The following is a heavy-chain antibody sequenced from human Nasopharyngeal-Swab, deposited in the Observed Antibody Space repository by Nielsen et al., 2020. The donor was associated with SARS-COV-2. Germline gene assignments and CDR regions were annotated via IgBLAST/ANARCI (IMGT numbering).Heavy chain of an antibody. CDR2: ISWNSGSI. D-gene: IGHD5-12*01. J-gene: IGHJ5*02. V-gene: IGHV3-9*01. CDR3: AKEALGYSGYDSNWFDP. CDR1: GFTFDDYA. Sequence: GGSLRLSCAASGFTFDDYAMHWVRQAPGKGLEWVSGISWNSGSIGYADSVKGRFTISRDNAKNSLYLQMNGLRAEDTALYYCAKEALGYSGYDSNWFDPWAREPWSPSPQ.